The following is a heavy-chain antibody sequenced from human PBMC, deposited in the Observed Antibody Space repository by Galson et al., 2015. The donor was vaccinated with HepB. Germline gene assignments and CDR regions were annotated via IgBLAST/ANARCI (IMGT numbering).Heavy chain of an antibody. V-gene: IGHV1-2*04. J-gene: IGHJ4*02. CDR1: GYTFTGYY. CDR3: ARMGLAGAVIDY. Sequence: SVKVSCKASGYTFTGYYMHWVRQAPGQGLEWMGWINPNSGGTNYAQKFQGWVTMTRDTSISTAYMELSRLRSDDTAVYYRARMGLAGAVIDYWGQGTLVTVSS. D-gene: IGHD6-19*01. CDR2: INPNSGGT.